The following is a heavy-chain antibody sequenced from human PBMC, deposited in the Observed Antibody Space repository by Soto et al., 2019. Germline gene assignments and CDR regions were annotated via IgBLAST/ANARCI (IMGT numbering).Heavy chain of an antibody. D-gene: IGHD6-13*01. CDR2: IYYSGST. CDR3: ARGVRAAAGVFDD. CDR1: GSPLRSYY. V-gene: IGHV4-59*01. J-gene: IGHJ4*02. Sequence: XETLLVTGAVSGSPLRSYYWSWIRQPPGKGLEWIGYIYYSGSTNYNPSLKSRVTISVDTSKNQFSLKLSSVTAADTAVYYCARGVRAAAGVFDDSRQGTLVTVSS.